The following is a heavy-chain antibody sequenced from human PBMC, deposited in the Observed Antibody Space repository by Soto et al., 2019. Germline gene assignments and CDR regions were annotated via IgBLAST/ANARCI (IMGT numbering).Heavy chain of an antibody. V-gene: IGHV1-58*01. CDR3: AAAGSGRRYYDFWSGSPYYYGMDA. CDR1: GFTFTSSA. Sequence: SVKVSCKASGFTFTSSAVQWVRQARGQRLEWIGWIVVGSGNTNYAQKFQERVTITRDMSTSTAYMELSSLRSEDTAVYYCAAAGSGRRYYDFWSGSPYYYGMDAWGQGTKVTVSS. D-gene: IGHD3-3*01. CDR2: IVVGSGNT. J-gene: IGHJ6*02.